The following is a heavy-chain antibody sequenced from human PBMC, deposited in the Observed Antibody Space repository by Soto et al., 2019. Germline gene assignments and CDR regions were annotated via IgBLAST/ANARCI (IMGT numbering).Heavy chain of an antibody. CDR2: INAGNGNT. V-gene: IGHV1-3*01. J-gene: IGHJ6*02. CDR1: GYTFTRYA. CDR3: ARDEDV. Sequence: QVQLVQSGAEVKKPGASVKVSCKASGYTFTRYAIHWVRQAPGQRLEWMGWINAGNGNTKYSQNFQGRVTITRDTSAITAYMELSSLRSEDTAIYFCARDEDVWGQGTTVTVSS.